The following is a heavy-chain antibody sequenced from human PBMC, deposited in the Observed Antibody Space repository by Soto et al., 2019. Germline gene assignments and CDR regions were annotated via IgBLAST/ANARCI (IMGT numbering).Heavy chain of an antibody. CDR1: GFTFTSYW. V-gene: IGHV3-74*01. J-gene: IGHJ5*02. CDR2: INSAESST. CDR3: ARVGVGAYNCFGP. Sequence: EVPLVESGGGLVQPGGSLRLSCAASGFTFTSYWMHWVRQAPGKGLVWVSRINSAESSTTYADSVKGRFTISTDNARNTISLQMNSLRAEDTAVSECARVGVGAYNCFGPWGQGTLVTVAS. D-gene: IGHD1-26*01.